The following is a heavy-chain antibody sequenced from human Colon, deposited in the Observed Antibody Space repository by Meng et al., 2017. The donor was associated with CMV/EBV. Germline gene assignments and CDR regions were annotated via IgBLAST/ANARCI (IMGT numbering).Heavy chain of an antibody. Sequence: GESLKISCAASGFRFSDYAIHWVRQAPGKGLEWVAVISYDGRNEYYADSLKGRFTISRDNSKTTLYLQMESLRVEDTAVYYCARPKTTMSVLRACDVWGQGTMVTVSS. CDR3: ARPKTTMSVLRACDV. CDR1: GFRFSDYA. J-gene: IGHJ3*01. CDR2: ISYDGRNE. D-gene: IGHD4-11*01. V-gene: IGHV3-30*03.